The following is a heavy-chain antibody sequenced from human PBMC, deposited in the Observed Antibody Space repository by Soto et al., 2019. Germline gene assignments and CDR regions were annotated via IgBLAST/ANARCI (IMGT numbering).Heavy chain of an antibody. CDR2: ISSSSSYT. CDR1: GFTFSDYY. V-gene: IGHV3-11*06. CDR3: ARTGRTYYFDY. J-gene: IGHJ4*02. Sequence: LRLSCAASGFTFSDYYMSWIRQAPGKGLEWVSYISSSSSYTNYADSVKGRFTISNDNAKNSLYLQMNSLRAEDTAVYYCARTGRTYYFDYWGQGTLVTVSS.